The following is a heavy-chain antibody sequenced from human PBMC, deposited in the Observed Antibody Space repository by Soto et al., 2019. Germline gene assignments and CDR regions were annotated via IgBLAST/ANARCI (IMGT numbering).Heavy chain of an antibody. CDR2: IYWDDDK. CDR3: AHIVVAGLGYYFAY. Sequence: QITLKESGPTLVKPTQTLTLTCTFSGFSLSSTRMAVGWIRQPPGKALEWLALIYWDDDKRYSPFLKSRLTITQAPSKPPVVLTISHMDPLDPARHYRAHIVVAGLGYYFAYWGQGTLVTVPS. D-gene: IGHD6-19*01. J-gene: IGHJ4*02. V-gene: IGHV2-5*02. CDR1: GFSLSSTRMA.